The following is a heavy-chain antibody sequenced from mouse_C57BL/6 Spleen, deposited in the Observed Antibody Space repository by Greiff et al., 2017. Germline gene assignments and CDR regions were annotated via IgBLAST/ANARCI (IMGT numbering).Heavy chain of an antibody. CDR2: IDPSDSYT. CDR3: ARTHYGNSWFAY. Sequence: QVQLKQPGAELVRPGTSVKLSCKASGYTFTSYWMHWVKQRPGQGLEWIGVIDPSDSYTNYNQKFKGKATLTVDTSSSTAYMQLSSLTSEDSAVYYCARTHYGNSWFAYWGQGTLVTVSA. V-gene: IGHV1-59*01. J-gene: IGHJ3*01. D-gene: IGHD2-1*01. CDR1: GYTFTSYW.